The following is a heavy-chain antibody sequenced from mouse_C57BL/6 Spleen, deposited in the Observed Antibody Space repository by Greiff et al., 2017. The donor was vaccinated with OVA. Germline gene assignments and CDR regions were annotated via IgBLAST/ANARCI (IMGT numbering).Heavy chain of an antibody. CDR2: ISSGSSTI. V-gene: IGHV5-17*01. J-gene: IGHJ1*03. CDR3: ARPGYDWDFDV. Sequence: EVMLVESGGGLVKPGGSLKLSCAASGFTFSDYGMHWFRQAPEKGLEWFAYISSGSSTIYYAATVKGRFTISRDNAKNTLFLQMTSLRSEDTAMYYCARPGYDWDFDVWGTGTTVTVSS. D-gene: IGHD2-2*01. CDR1: GFTFSDYG.